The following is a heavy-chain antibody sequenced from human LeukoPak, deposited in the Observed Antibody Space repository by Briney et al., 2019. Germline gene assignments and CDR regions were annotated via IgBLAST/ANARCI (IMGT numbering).Heavy chain of an antibody. V-gene: IGHV3-23*01. CDR3: AHISSSWPDY. CDR2: ISGSGGST. D-gene: IGHD6-13*01. Sequence: PGGSLRLSCAVSGFTFSSYAMSWVRQAPGMGLEWVSAISGSGGSTYYADSVKGRFTISRDNSKNTLYLQMNSLRAEDTAVYYCAHISSSWPDYWGQGTLVTVSS. J-gene: IGHJ4*02. CDR1: GFTFSSYA.